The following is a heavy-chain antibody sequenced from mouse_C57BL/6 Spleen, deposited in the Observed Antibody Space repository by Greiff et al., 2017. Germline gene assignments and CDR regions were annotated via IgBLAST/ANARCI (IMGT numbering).Heavy chain of an antibody. J-gene: IGHJ2*01. CDR2: IYPGSGST. V-gene: IGHV1-55*01. CDR1: GYTFTSYW. Sequence: QVQLQQPGAELVKPGASVKMSCKASGYTFTSYWITWVKQRPGQGLEWIGDIYPGSGSTNYNEKFKSKATLTVDTSSSTAYMQLSSLTSEDSAVYYCARSGPTTAVAGSFYYWGQGTTRTVSS. D-gene: IGHD1-1*01. CDR3: ARSGPTTAVAGSFYY.